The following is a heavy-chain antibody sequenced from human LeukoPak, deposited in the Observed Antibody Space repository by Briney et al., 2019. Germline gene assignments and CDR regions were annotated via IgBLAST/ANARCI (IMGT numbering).Heavy chain of an antibody. Sequence: PGGSLRLSCTASGFTVSRIYMNWVRRAPGKGLEWVSVIYRSGGTYDADSVKGRFTISRDNSKNTVYLQMNSQRAEDTATYYCARSDTFDIWGQGTMVIVSS. CDR1: GFTVSRIY. J-gene: IGHJ3*02. V-gene: IGHV3-53*01. CDR2: IYRSGGT. CDR3: ARSDTFDI.